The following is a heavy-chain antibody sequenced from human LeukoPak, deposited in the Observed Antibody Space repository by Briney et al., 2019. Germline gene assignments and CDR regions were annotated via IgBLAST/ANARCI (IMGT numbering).Heavy chain of an antibody. V-gene: IGHV4-59*01. CDR2: IYYSGST. CDR3: ARGYYDSSGYYQSI. D-gene: IGHD3-22*01. CDR1: GGSISSYY. Sequence: SETLSLTXTVSGGSISSYYWSWIRQPPGKGLEWIGYIYYSGSTNYNPSLKSRVTISVDTSKNQFSLKLSSMTAADTAVYYCARGYYDSSGYYQSIWGQGTMVTVSS. J-gene: IGHJ3*02.